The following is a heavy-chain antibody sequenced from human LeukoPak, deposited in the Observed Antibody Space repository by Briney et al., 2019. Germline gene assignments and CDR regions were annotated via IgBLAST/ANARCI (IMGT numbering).Heavy chain of an antibody. CDR2: INYSGST. J-gene: IGHJ4*02. CDR1: GGSISTSNYY. CDR3: ARHGPFYGTAFYFDY. V-gene: IGHV4-39*01. Sequence: SETLSLTCTVSGGSISTSNYYWGWIRQSPGKGLEWIGSINYSGSTSYNPSLKSRVTISVDTSKNQFSLRLSSVTAADTAFYYCARHGPFYGTAFYFDYWGQGTLVTVSS. D-gene: IGHD4-17*01.